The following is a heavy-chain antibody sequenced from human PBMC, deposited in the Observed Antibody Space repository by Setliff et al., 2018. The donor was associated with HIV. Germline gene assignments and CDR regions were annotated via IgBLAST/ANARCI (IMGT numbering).Heavy chain of an antibody. Sequence: GGSLRLSCAASGFTFSNFAVHWVRQAPGKGLEWVAVISYDGRNKYYANSVKGRFTISRDNSKNTLFLQMDSLITEDTAVYYCAIWEAIMGFDSWGQGTLVTVSS. D-gene: IGHD1-26*01. V-gene: IGHV3-30*04. CDR3: AIWEAIMGFDS. CDR1: GFTFSNFA. CDR2: ISYDGRNK. J-gene: IGHJ4*02.